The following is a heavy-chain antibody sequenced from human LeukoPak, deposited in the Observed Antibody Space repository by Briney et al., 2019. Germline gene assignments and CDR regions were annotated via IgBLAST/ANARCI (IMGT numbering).Heavy chain of an antibody. J-gene: IGHJ4*02. CDR1: GFTFSSYA. CDR3: ANTISSSSGYYFDY. V-gene: IGHV3-23*01. D-gene: IGHD6-6*01. CDR2: ISGSGGST. Sequence: GGSLRLSCAASGFTFSSYAMSWVRQAPGKGLEWVSAISGSGGSTYYADSVKGRFTISRDNSKNTLYLQMNSLRAEDTTVYYCANTISSSSGYYFDYWGQGTLVTVSS.